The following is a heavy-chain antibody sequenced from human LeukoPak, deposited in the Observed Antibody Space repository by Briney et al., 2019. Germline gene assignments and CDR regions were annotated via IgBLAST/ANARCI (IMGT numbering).Heavy chain of an antibody. Sequence: SETLSLTCAVYGGSFSGYYWSWIRQPPGKGLEWIGEINHSGSTNYNPSLKSRVTISVDTSKNHFPLKLSSVTAADTAVYYCARQYGVRGVISNYFDPWGQGTLVTVSS. V-gene: IGHV4-34*01. CDR3: ARQYGVRGVISNYFDP. CDR2: INHSGST. J-gene: IGHJ5*02. D-gene: IGHD3-10*01. CDR1: GGSFSGYY.